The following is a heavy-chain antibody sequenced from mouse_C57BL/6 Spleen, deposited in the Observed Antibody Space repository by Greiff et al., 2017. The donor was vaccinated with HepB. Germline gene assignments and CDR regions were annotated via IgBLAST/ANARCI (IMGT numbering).Heavy chain of an antibody. D-gene: IGHD1-1*01. Sequence: QVHVKQSGAELARPGASVKLSCKASGYTFTSYGISWVKQRTGQGLEWIGEIYPRSGNTYYNEKFKGKATLTADKSSSTAYMELRSLTSEDSAVYFCASGGSTIFDYWGQGTTLTVSS. CDR1: GYTFTSYG. J-gene: IGHJ2*01. CDR2: IYPRSGNT. CDR3: ASGGSTIFDY. V-gene: IGHV1-81*01.